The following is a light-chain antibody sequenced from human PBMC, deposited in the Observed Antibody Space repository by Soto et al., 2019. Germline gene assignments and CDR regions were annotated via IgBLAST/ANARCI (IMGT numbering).Light chain of an antibody. J-gene: IGKJ4*01. V-gene: IGKV3-20*01. CDR3: HQYGTSPLT. CDR2: AAS. Sequence: EIVLTQSPGTLSVSPGERATLSCRASQSVYSNYLAWYQQKPGQAPRLLIYAASTRATGIPDRFSGSESGTDFTLSISRLAPEDFAVYYCHQYGTSPLTFGGGTKVEIK. CDR1: QSVYSNY.